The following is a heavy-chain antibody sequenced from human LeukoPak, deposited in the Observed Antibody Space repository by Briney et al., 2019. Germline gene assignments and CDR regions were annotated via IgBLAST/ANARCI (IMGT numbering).Heavy chain of an antibody. CDR1: GYTFTGYY. CDR2: VDPEDGET. CDR3: ATEGYCSGGSCYSEWFDP. D-gene: IGHD2-15*01. J-gene: IGHJ5*02. Sequence: GASVKVSCKASGYTFTGYYMHWVRQAPGKGLEWMGLVDPEDGETIYAEKFQGRVTITADTSTDTAYMELSSLRSEDTAVYYCATEGYCSGGSCYSEWFDPWGQGTLVTVSS. V-gene: IGHV1-69-2*01.